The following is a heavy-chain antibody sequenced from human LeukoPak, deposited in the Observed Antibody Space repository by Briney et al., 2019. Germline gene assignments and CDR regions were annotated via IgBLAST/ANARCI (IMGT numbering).Heavy chain of an antibody. V-gene: IGHV3-30*02. Sequence: GGSLRLSCAESGFTFSSYGMHWVRQAPGKGVEWVAFIRYDGSNKYYADSVKGRFTISRDNSKNTLYLQMNSLRAEDTAVYYCAKDLYYYDSSGSHYFDYWGQGTLVTVSS. CDR2: IRYDGSNK. D-gene: IGHD3-22*01. J-gene: IGHJ4*02. CDR1: GFTFSSYG. CDR3: AKDLYYYDSSGSHYFDY.